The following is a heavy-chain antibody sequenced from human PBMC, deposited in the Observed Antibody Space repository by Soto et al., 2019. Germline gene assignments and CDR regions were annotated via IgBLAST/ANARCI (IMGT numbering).Heavy chain of an antibody. CDR2: ISGSSRTI. J-gene: IGHJ5*02. Sequence: GGSLRLSCAASGFPFSRHGMNWVRQAPGKGLEWVSYISGSSRTIYYADSVKGRFTISRDNSKNSLDLQMHSLRADDTAMYYCVRDQGDLWSGYSYLWGQGTLVTISS. D-gene: IGHD3-3*01. CDR1: GFPFSRHG. V-gene: IGHV3-48*01. CDR3: VRDQGDLWSGYSYL.